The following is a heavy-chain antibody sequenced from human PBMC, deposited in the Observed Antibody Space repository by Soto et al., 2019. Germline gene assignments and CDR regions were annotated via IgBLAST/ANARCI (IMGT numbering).Heavy chain of an antibody. CDR2: RNSDGSST. CDR1: GFTFSSYW. V-gene: IGHV3-74*01. J-gene: IGHJ4*02. CDR3: ANVGYSSSWYIRNLVYYFDY. D-gene: IGHD6-13*01. Sequence: GGSLRLTCAASGFTFSSYWMHWVRQAPGKGLVWVSRRNSDGSSTNYVDSVKGRLTISRDNAKNTLYLQKNCLRAEDTAVYYCANVGYSSSWYIRNLVYYFDYWGQGTLVTVSS.